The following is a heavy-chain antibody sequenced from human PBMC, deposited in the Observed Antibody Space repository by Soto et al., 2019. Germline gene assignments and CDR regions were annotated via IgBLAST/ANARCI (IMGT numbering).Heavy chain of an antibody. J-gene: IGHJ6*02. Sequence: QVQLQETGPGLVKPSQTLSLTCTVSGGSISSGDYYWIWIRQPPGKGLERIGYIYYSGSTYYNPSLKSRVTISVDTSKNLFSLKLSSVTAADTAVYYCARQVVPAAIGYYYDGMDVWGQGTTVTVSS. D-gene: IGHD2-2*02. CDR3: ARQVVPAAIGYYYDGMDV. CDR2: IYYSGST. CDR1: GGSISSGDYY. V-gene: IGHV4-30-4*01.